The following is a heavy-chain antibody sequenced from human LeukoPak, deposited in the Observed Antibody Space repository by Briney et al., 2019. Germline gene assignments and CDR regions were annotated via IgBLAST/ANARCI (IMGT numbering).Heavy chain of an antibody. CDR2: ISGSGGST. V-gene: IGHV3-23*01. CDR1: GFTFANYA. D-gene: IGHD2-15*01. J-gene: IGHJ5*02. CDR3: ATLDGSGGSCQAP. Sequence: GRSLRLSCTGSGFTFANYAMVWVRQPPGKGLQWVSAISGSGGSTYYADSVKGLFTISRDNSKNTLYLQMNSLRAEDTAVYYCATLDGSGGSCQAPWGQGTLVTVSS.